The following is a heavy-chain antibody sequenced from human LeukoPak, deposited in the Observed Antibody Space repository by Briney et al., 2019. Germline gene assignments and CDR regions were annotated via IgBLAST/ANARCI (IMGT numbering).Heavy chain of an antibody. D-gene: IGHD3-10*01. Sequence: LAGGSLRLSCAASGFTFSSYGMHWVRQAPGKGLEWVAFIRYDGSNKYYADSVKGRFTISRDNSENTLYLQMNSLRAEDTAVYYCAKNGMVRGVMSDFDYWGQGTLVTVSS. CDR3: AKNGMVRGVMSDFDY. CDR2: IRYDGSNK. V-gene: IGHV3-30*02. CDR1: GFTFSSYG. J-gene: IGHJ4*02.